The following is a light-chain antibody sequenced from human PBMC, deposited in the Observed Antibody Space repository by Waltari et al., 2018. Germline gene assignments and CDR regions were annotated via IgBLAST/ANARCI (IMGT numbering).Light chain of an antibody. CDR3: ASWDNSLSSRL. CDR2: YTN. Sequence: QSVLTQQPSASGAPGQSVNISCSGSSSNIGSNYVYWYQQLPGTAPKLLIYYTNQRPSGVPDRFSGSKSGTSASMAITGLRSEDEADYYCASWDNSLSSRLFGGGTRLTVL. CDR1: SSNIGSNY. V-gene: IGLV1-47*02. J-gene: IGLJ2*01.